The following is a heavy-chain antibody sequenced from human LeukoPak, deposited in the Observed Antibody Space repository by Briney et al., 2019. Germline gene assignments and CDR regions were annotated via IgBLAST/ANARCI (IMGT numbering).Heavy chain of an antibody. CDR1: GFTFSSYS. D-gene: IGHD5-18*01. CDR3: AKEIRGDTAFDY. J-gene: IGHJ4*02. CDR2: ISSSSSYI. Sequence: KPGGSLRLSCAASGFTFSSYSMNWVRQAPGKGLEWVSSISSSSSYIYYADSVKGRFTISRDNSKNTLYLQMNSLRAEDTAVYYCAKEIRGDTAFDYWGQGTLVTVSS. V-gene: IGHV3-21*01.